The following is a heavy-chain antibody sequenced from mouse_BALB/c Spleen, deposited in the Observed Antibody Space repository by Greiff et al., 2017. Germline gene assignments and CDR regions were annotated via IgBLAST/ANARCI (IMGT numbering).Heavy chain of an antibody. D-gene: IGHD2-14*01. CDR1: GYTFTSYT. CDR3: AIYRYDGMDY. V-gene: IGHV1-4*01. CDR2: INPSSGYT. J-gene: IGHJ4*01. Sequence: VQLQQSGAELARPGASVKMSCKASGYTFTSYTMHWVKQRPGQGLEWIGYINPSSGYTNYNQKFKDKATLTADKSSSTAYMQLSSLTSEDSAVYYCAIYRYDGMDYWGQGTSVTGSS.